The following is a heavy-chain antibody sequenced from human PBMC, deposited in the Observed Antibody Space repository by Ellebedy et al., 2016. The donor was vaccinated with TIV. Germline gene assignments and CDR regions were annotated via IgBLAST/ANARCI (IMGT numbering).Heavy chain of an antibody. V-gene: IGHV3-30-3*01. J-gene: IGHJ4*02. CDR2: ISYDGSNK. CDR1: GFTFSSYA. Sequence: GGSLRLXXAASGFTFSSYAMHWVRQAPGKGLEWVAVISYDGSNKYYADSAKGRFTISRDNSKNTLYLQMNSLRAEDTAVYYCARDHFGYWGQGTLVTVSS. CDR3: ARDHFGY.